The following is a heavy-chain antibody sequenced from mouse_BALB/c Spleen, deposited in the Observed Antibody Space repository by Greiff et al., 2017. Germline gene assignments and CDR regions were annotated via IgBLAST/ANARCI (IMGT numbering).Heavy chain of an antibody. V-gene: IGHV2-6-7*01. CDR3: ARGAAWFAY. CDR1: GFSLTGYG. CDR2: IWGDGST. J-gene: IGHJ3*01. Sequence: QVQLKQSGPGLVAPSQSLSITCTVSGFSLTGYGVNWVRQPPGKGLEWLGMIWGDGSTDYNSALKSRLSISKDNSNSQVFLKMNSPQTDDTARYYCARGAAWFAYWGQGTLVTVSA.